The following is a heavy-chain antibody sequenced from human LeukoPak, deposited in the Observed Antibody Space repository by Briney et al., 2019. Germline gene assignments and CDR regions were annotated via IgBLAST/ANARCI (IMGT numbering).Heavy chain of an antibody. Sequence: GGSLRLSCGASGFTFSSYEMNWVRQAPGKGLEWVSYISSSGSTIYYADSVKDRFTISRDNAKNSLYLQMNSLRAEDTAVYYCARVSGTVTLPLDYWGQGTLVTVSS. V-gene: IGHV3-48*03. D-gene: IGHD4-17*01. CDR3: ARVSGTVTLPLDY. CDR1: GFTFSSYE. J-gene: IGHJ4*02. CDR2: ISSSGSTI.